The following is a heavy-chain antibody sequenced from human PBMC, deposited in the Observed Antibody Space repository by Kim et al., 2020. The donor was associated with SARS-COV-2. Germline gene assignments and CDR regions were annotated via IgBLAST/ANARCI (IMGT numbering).Heavy chain of an antibody. J-gene: IGHJ4*01. CDR2: ISSDGTQK. Sequence: GGSLRLSCATSGFAFSDSPLHWVRQSPGTGLERVALISSDGTQKNYANSVRGRFTISRDISKRTLFLQMNSLRPEDTAVYYCATDWAAFSSGTYVFDFWG. CDR1: GFAFSDSP. D-gene: IGHD3-10*01. V-gene: IGHV3-30*04. CDR3: ATDWAAFSSGTYVFDF.